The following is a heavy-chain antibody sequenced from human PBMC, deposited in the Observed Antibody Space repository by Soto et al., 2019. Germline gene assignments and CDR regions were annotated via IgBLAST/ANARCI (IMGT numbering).Heavy chain of an antibody. J-gene: IGHJ6*02. Sequence: SETLSLTCTVSDGSLSPNYWSWIRQPPGKGLEWIGYIYYAGTTTYNPSLQSRVSISLDTSKNEVSLKLSSVTAADTAVYYCARELSTVTNYGMDIWGQRTTVT. CDR1: DGSLSPNY. CDR3: ARELSTVTNYGMDI. V-gene: IGHV4-59*01. CDR2: IYYAGTT. D-gene: IGHD4-17*01.